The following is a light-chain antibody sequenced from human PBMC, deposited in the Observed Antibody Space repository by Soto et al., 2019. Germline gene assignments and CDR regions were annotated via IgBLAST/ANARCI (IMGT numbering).Light chain of an antibody. J-gene: IGKJ3*01. CDR3: QQLNSS. V-gene: IGKV1-5*01. CDR1: QSISSW. CDR2: XXX. Sequence: DIQMTQSPSTLSASVGDRVTITCRASQSISSWLAWYQQKPRKAPXXLXXXXXTXXIGVPSRLSGSGSGTDFTLTISSLQPADFATYYCQQLNSSFGPGTKVDIK.